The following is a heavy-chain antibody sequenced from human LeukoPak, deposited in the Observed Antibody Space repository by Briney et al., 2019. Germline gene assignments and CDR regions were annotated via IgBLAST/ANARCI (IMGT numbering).Heavy chain of an antibody. J-gene: IGHJ4*02. V-gene: IGHV3-7*01. CDR1: GFTFSKYW. Sequence: PGGSLRLSCAASGFTFSKYWMTWVRQAPGKGLEWVASIKQDGSEKYYVDSVKGRFIISRDNAKNSLYLPMNSLTAEDTAVYYCASHDYGDYSPLDYWGQGTLVTVSS. CDR3: ASHDYGDYSPLDY. D-gene: IGHD4-17*01. CDR2: IKQDGSEK.